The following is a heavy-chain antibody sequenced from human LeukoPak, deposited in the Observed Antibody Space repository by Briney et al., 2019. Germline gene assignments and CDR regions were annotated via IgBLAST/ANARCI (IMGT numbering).Heavy chain of an antibody. CDR2: IWYDGSNK. CDR3: AKARSDSSGYPLDY. V-gene: IGHV3-33*06. CDR1: GFTFSSYG. J-gene: IGHJ4*02. D-gene: IGHD3-22*01. Sequence: GGSLRLSCAASGFTFSSYGMHWVRQAPGKGLEWVAVIWYDGSNKYYADSVKGRFTISRDNSKNTLYLQMNSLRAEDTAVYYCAKARSDSSGYPLDYWGQGTLVTVSS.